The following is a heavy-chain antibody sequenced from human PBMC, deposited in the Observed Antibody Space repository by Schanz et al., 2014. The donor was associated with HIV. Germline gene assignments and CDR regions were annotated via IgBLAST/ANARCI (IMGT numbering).Heavy chain of an antibody. CDR1: GFTFSNFA. D-gene: IGHD6-19*01. V-gene: IGHV3-33*01. CDR2: IWYDGSYK. Sequence: QVQLVESGGGVVQPRRSLRLSCAASGFTFSNFAMHWVRQAPGKGLEWAAVIWYDGSYKYYADSVKGRFTISRDNPKNTLYLQMNSLRAEDTAIYYCARSPDWAGTDAFDIWGQGTMVTVSS. CDR3: ARSPDWAGTDAFDI. J-gene: IGHJ3*02.